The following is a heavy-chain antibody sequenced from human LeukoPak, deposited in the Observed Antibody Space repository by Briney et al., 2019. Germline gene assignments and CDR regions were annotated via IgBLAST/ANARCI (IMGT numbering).Heavy chain of an antibody. Sequence: PSETLSLTCTVSGGSISSGGYYWSWIRQHPGKGLEWIGYIYYSGSTYYNPSLKSRVTISVDTSKNQFSLKLSSVTAADTAVYYCARSVVRGVIAFGYWGQGTLVTVSS. CDR1: GGSISSGGYY. CDR2: IYYSGST. CDR3: ARSVVRGVIAFGY. V-gene: IGHV4-31*03. J-gene: IGHJ4*02. D-gene: IGHD3-10*01.